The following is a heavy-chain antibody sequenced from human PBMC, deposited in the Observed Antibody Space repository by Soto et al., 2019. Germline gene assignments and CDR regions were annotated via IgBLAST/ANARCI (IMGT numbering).Heavy chain of an antibody. CDR2: ISYDGSNK. Sequence: GGSLRLSCAASGFTFSSYAMRWVRQAPGKGLEWVAVISYDGSNKYYADSVKGRFTISRDNSKNTLYLQMNSLRAEDTAVYYCASSRYYYYGMDVWGQGTTVTVSS. J-gene: IGHJ6*02. V-gene: IGHV3-30-3*01. CDR3: ASSRYYYYGMDV. CDR1: GFTFSSYA.